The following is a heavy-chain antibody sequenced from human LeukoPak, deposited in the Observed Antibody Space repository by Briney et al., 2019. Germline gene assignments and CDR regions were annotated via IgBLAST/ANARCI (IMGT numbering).Heavy chain of an antibody. Sequence: ASVKVSCKASGYTFTSYYMHWVRQAPGQGLEWMGLINPSGGSTSYAQKFQGRVTMTRDTSTSTVYMELSSLRPEDTAVYYCARDRLAAAAGTAADYWGQGTLVTVSS. V-gene: IGHV1-46*01. CDR3: ARDRLAAAAGTAADY. J-gene: IGHJ4*02. CDR1: GYTFTSYY. D-gene: IGHD6-13*01. CDR2: INPSGGST.